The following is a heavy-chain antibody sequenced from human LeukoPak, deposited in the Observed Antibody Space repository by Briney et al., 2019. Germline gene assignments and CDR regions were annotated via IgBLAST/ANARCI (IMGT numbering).Heavy chain of an antibody. CDR1: GFTFSSYA. J-gene: IGHJ4*02. V-gene: IGHV3-23*01. Sequence: SGGSLRLSCAASGFTFSSYAMSWVRQAPGKGLEWVSAISGSGGSTYYAVSVKGRFTISRDNSKNTLYLQMNSLRAEDTAVYYCAGSRGATPTGYWGQGTLVTVSS. CDR3: AGSRGATPTGY. D-gene: IGHD1-1*01. CDR2: ISGSGGST.